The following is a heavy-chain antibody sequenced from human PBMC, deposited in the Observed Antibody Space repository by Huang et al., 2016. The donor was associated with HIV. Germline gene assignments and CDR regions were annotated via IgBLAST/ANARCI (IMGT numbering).Heavy chain of an antibody. D-gene: IGHD3-10*01. J-gene: IGHJ4*02. Sequence: QVHLVQSGTEVRKPGASVRISYKASGYAFSTYALHWVRQAPGQRLEWMGWVNADNGNTEYAQKFQGRVTLTKDTSATTTYMELSSLRSEDTALYYCASVMSGSYLYFDYWGQGTLVTVSS. CDR3: ASVMSGSYLYFDY. CDR2: VNADNGNT. V-gene: IGHV1-3*01. CDR1: GYAFSTYA.